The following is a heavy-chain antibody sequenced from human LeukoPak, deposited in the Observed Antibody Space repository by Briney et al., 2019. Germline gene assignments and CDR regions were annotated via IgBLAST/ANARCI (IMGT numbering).Heavy chain of an antibody. CDR2: INRDGSER. V-gene: IGHV3-7*03. Sequence: GGSLRPSCAASGFTFSNYWMTWVRQAPGKGLEWVANINRDGSERYYVDSVKGRFTISRDDAKSSLYLQMNSLRAEDTAVYYCARRNAMDVWGQGTTVIVFS. CDR3: ARRNAMDV. J-gene: IGHJ6*02. CDR1: GFTFSNYW.